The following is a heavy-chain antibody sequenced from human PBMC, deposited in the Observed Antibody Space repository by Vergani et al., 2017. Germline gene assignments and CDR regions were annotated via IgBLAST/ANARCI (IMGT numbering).Heavy chain of an antibody. V-gene: IGHV1-2*02. CDR2: INPNSGGT. CDR3: ARTRKPPVYGDYFNWFDP. Sequence: QVQLVQSGAEVKKPGASVKVSCKASGYTFTGYYMHWVRQAPGQGLEWMGWINPNSGGTNYAQKFQGRVTMTRDTSISTAYRELSRLRSDDTAVYYCARTRKPPVYGDYFNWFDPWGQGTLVTVSS. CDR1: GYTFTGYY. J-gene: IGHJ5*02. D-gene: IGHD4-17*01.